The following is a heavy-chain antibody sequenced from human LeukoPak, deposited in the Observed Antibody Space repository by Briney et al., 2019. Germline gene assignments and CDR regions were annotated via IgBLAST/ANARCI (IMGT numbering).Heavy chain of an antibody. CDR1: DDSFSSHY. J-gene: IGHJ3*02. V-gene: IGHV4-59*11. CDR3: ARDLVTVTKGFDI. D-gene: IGHD4-17*01. Sequence: SETLSLTCAVSDDSFSSHYWTWIRQPPGKRLEWIGYISYIGSTNYNPSLKSRVTISIDTSRNQFSLKLTSVTAADTAVYYCARDLVTVTKGFDIWGQGTMVSVSS. CDR2: ISYIGST.